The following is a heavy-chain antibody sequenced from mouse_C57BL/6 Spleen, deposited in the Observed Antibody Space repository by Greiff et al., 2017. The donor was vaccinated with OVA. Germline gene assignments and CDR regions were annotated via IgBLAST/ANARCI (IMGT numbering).Heavy chain of an antibody. J-gene: IGHJ3*01. CDR2: INPYNGGT. V-gene: IGHV1-19*01. CDR1: GYTFTDYY. Sequence: EVKLQESGPVLVKPGASVKMSCKASGYTFTDYYMNWVKQSHGKSLEWIGVINPYNGGTSYNQKFKGKATLTVDKSSSTAYMELNSLTSEDSAVYYCAHLGDYDYDDGFAYWGQGTLVTVSA. D-gene: IGHD2-4*01. CDR3: AHLGDYDYDDGFAY.